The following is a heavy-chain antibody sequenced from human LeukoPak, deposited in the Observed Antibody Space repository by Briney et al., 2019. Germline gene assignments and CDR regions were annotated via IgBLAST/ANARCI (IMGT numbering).Heavy chain of an antibody. J-gene: IGHJ4*02. CDR2: ISAYNGNT. V-gene: IGHV1-18*01. CDR1: GYTFTSYG. D-gene: IGHD4-17*01. Sequence: ASVKVSCKASGYTFTSYGISWVRQTPGQGLEWMGWISAYNGNTNYAQKLQGRVTMTTDTSTSTAYMELRSLRSDDTAVYYCARHPLGDYDFDYWGQGTLVTVSS. CDR3: ARHPLGDYDFDY.